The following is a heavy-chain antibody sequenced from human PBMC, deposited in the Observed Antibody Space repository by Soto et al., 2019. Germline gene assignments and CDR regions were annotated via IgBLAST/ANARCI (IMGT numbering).Heavy chain of an antibody. Sequence: GGSLRLSCAASGFTLSNYNMNWVRQAPGKGLEWVSSISSRSSYIYYSESLKGRFTISRDNAKNSLYLQMNSLRAEDTAVYYCARDNVPSDFLDSWGQGTLVTVSS. J-gene: IGHJ4*02. CDR3: ARDNVPSDFLDS. CDR1: GFTLSNYN. CDR2: ISSRSSYI. D-gene: IGHD2-8*01. V-gene: IGHV3-21*01.